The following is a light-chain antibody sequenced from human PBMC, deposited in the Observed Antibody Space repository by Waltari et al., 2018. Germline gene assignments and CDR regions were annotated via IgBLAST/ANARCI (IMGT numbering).Light chain of an antibody. CDR2: GAS. CDR1: QSVSNNY. Sequence: EIVLTQSPDTLSLSPGGSATLYCRAGQSVSNNYLAWYQHKPGQAPRLLIYGASTRATGSPVRFTGSGSGTEFTLTITRLEAEDFAVYFCQQYGRSPRTFGQGTKLEIK. J-gene: IGKJ2*01. V-gene: IGKV3-20*01. CDR3: QQYGRSPRT.